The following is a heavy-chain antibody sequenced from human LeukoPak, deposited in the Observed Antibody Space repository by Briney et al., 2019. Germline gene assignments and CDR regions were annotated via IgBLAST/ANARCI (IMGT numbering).Heavy chain of an antibody. V-gene: IGHV3-21*01. Sequence: GGSLRLSCAASGFTFSSYSMNWVRQAPGKGLEWVSSISSSSSYIYYADSAKGRFTISRDNAKNSLYLQMNSLRAEDTAVYYCARGDYGDYVTHYYYYGMDVWGKGTTVTVSS. CDR3: ARGDYGDYVTHYYYYGMDV. CDR1: GFTFSSYS. CDR2: ISSSSSYI. D-gene: IGHD4-17*01. J-gene: IGHJ6*04.